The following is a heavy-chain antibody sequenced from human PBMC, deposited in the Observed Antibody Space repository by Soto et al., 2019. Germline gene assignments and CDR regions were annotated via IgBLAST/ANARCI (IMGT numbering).Heavy chain of an antibody. Sequence: GESLKISCMGSGYSFTIYRIGWVRQMPGKGLEWMGVIYPGDSDTRYSPSFQGQVTISADKSISTAYLQWSSLKASDTAMYYCARPXNYYDSSGSTPLDAFDIWGQGTMVTVSS. J-gene: IGHJ3*02. D-gene: IGHD3-22*01. CDR3: ARPXNYYDSSGSTPLDAFDI. V-gene: IGHV5-51*01. CDR2: IYPGDSDT. CDR1: GYSFTIYR.